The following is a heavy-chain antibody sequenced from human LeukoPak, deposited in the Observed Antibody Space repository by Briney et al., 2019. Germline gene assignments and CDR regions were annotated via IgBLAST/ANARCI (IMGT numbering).Heavy chain of an antibody. CDR1: GYTLTELS. CDR2: FDPEDGET. Sequence: ASVKVSCKVSGYTLTELSMHWVRQAPGKGLEWMGGFDPEDGETIYAQKFQSRVTMTEDTSTDTAYMELSSLRSEDTAVYYCATILRFWSGYSPFDYWGQGTLVTVSS. J-gene: IGHJ4*02. CDR3: ATILRFWSGYSPFDY. D-gene: IGHD3-3*01. V-gene: IGHV1-24*01.